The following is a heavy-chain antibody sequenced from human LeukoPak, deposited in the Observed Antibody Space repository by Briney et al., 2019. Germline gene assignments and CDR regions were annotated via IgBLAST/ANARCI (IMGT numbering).Heavy chain of an antibody. J-gene: IGHJ4*02. V-gene: IGHV1-8*01. D-gene: IGHD2-2*01. Sequence: ASVKVSCKASGYTFTSYVINWVRQATGQGLEWMGWMNPNSGNTGYAQKFQGRVTMTRNTSISTAYMELSSLRSEDTAVYYCARVLVCSSTSCRGPLAYWGQGTLVTVSS. CDR1: GYTFTSYV. CDR3: ARVLVCSSTSCRGPLAY. CDR2: MNPNSGNT.